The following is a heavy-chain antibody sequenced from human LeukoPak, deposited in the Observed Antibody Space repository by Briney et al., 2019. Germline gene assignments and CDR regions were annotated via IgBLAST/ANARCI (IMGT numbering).Heavy chain of an antibody. CDR3: ARGRITMIVVVTHFDY. CDR1: GGSIRSYY. J-gene: IGHJ4*02. V-gene: IGHV4-59*01. Sequence: SETLSLTCTVSGGSIRSYYWTWIRQPPGMGLEWIGYIYYSGSTNNNPSLKSRVTILVDTSKNQFSLKLTSVTAADTAVYYCARGRITMIVVVTHFDYWGQGTLVTVSS. CDR2: IYYSGST. D-gene: IGHD3-22*01.